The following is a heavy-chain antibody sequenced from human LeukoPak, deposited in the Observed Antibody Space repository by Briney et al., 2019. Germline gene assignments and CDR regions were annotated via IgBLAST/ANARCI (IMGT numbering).Heavy chain of an antibody. Sequence: GGSLRLSCAASGFTFSSYWMSWVRQAPGKGLEWVANIKQDGSEKYYVDSVKGRFTISRDNAKNSLYLQMNSLRAEDTAVYYCARDRSYSSSSWGGLFDYWGQGTLVTVSS. J-gene: IGHJ4*02. CDR1: GFTFSSYW. V-gene: IGHV3-7*01. CDR3: ARDRSYSSSSWGGLFDY. D-gene: IGHD6-13*01. CDR2: IKQDGSEK.